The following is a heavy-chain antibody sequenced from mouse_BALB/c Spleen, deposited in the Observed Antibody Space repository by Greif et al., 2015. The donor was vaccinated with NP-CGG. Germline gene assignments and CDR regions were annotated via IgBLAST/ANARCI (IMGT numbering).Heavy chain of an antibody. D-gene: IGHD1-1*02. Sequence: VKLMESGAELARPGASVKLSCKASGYTFTSYWMQWVKQRPGQGLEWIGAIYPGDGDTRYTQKFKGKATLTADKSSSTAYMQLSSLASEDSAVYYCARGDGGDYWGQGTTLTVSS. V-gene: IGHV1-87*01. CDR2: IYPGDGDT. CDR3: ARGDGGDY. J-gene: IGHJ2*01. CDR1: GYTFTSYW.